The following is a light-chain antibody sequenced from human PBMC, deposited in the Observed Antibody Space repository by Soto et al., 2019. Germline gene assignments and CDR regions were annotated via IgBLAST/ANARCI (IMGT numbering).Light chain of an antibody. V-gene: IGKV3-15*01. CDR2: GAS. Sequence: EIVMTQSPATLSVSPGERATLSCRASQSVSSNLAWYQQKPGHAPRLLIYGASTRATAIPARFSGSGSGTEFTLTISSLQSEDFAVYYCQQYNDWTPLTFGGGTKVEIK. CDR3: QQYNDWTPLT. CDR1: QSVSSN. J-gene: IGKJ4*01.